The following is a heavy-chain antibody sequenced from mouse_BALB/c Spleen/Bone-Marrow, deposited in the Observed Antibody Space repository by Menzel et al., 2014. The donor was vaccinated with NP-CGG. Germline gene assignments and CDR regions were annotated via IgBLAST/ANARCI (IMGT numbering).Heavy chain of an antibody. Sequence: EVMLVESGGGLVKPGGSLKLSCAASGFTFSGYAMSWVRQTPEKRLEWVASISSGGTTYYPDSVKGRFTISRDNARNILYLRMSSLRSEDTAMYYCAGITTVDYWGQGTSVTVSS. D-gene: IGHD1-1*01. CDR3: AGITTVDY. J-gene: IGHJ4*01. V-gene: IGHV5-6-5*01. CDR2: ISSGGTT. CDR1: GFTFSGYA.